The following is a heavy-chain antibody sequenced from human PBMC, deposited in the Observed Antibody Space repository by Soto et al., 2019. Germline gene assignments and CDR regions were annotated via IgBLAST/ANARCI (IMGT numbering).Heavy chain of an antibody. CDR3: ARGLYYDYVWGSYRPIAQYFDY. CDR2: INPSGGST. V-gene: IGHV1-46*01. J-gene: IGHJ4*02. CDR1: GYTFASYY. D-gene: IGHD3-16*02. Sequence: ASVKVSCKASGYTFASYYMHWVRQAPGQGLEWMGIINPSGGSTSYAQKFQGRVTMTRDTSTSTVYMELSSLRSEDTAVYYCARGLYYDYVWGSYRPIAQYFDYWGQGTLVTVSS.